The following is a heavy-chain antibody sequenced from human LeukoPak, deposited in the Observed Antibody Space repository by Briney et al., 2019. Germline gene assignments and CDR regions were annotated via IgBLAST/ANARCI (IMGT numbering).Heavy chain of an antibody. CDR1: GYTFTGHY. CDR2: ISPSSGDT. CDR3: ARAAIAVAGDYHYHYMDV. Sequence: GASVTVSYKASGYTFTGHYMHWVRQAPGQGLEWMGWISPSSGDTDYAQRFQGRVTMTRDTSISTAYMELRRLRSDDTAVYYCARAAIAVAGDYHYHYMDVWGKGTTVTVSS. J-gene: IGHJ6*03. V-gene: IGHV1-2*02. D-gene: IGHD6-19*01.